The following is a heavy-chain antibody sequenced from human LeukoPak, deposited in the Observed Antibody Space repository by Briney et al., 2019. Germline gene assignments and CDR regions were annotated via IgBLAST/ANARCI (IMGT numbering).Heavy chain of an antibody. V-gene: IGHV4-34*01. CDR3: ARGHYFDY. CDR2: INHSGST. CDR1: GGSFSGYY. J-gene: IGHJ4*02. Sequence: PSETLSLTCAVSGGSFSGYYWSWIRQPPGKGLEWIGEINHSGSTNYNPSLKSRVTISVDTSKNQFSLKLSSVTAADTAVYYCARGHYFDYWGQGTLVTVSS.